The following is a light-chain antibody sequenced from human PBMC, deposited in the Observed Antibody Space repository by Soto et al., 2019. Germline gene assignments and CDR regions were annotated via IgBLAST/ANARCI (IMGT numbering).Light chain of an antibody. Sequence: QLVLTQPPSASGSPGQSVTISCTGTSSDVGGYNYVSWYQQHPGKAPKLMIYEVSKRPSGVPDRFSGSKSGNTASLTVSGLQAEAEADYYCSSYAGSNNLLFGGGTKLTVL. CDR1: SSDVGGYNY. J-gene: IGLJ3*02. CDR2: EVS. V-gene: IGLV2-8*01. CDR3: SSYAGSNNLL.